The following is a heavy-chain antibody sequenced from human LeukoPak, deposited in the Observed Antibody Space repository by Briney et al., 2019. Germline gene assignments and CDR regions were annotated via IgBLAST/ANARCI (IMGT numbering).Heavy chain of an antibody. CDR1: GFTFSSYG. Sequence: GRSLRLSCAASGFTFSSYGMHWVRQAPGKGLEWVSAISGSGGSTYYADSVKGRFTISRDNSKNTLYLQMNSLRAEDTAVYYCAKSPVLRFLEWSYWGQGTLVTVSS. CDR3: AKSPVLRFLEWSY. J-gene: IGHJ4*02. CDR2: ISGSGGST. D-gene: IGHD3-3*01. V-gene: IGHV3-23*01.